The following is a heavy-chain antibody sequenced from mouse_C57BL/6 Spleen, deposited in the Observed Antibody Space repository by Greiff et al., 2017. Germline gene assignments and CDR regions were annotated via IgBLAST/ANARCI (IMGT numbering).Heavy chain of an antibody. Sequence: QVQLQQPGAELVMPGASVKLSCKASGYTFTSSWMHWVKQRPGQGLEWIGEIDPSDSYTNYNQTFKGKSTLTVDKSSSTAYMQLSSLTSEDSAVYYCARNLGRREAMDYWGQGTSVTVSS. D-gene: IGHD4-1*01. CDR2: IDPSDSYT. V-gene: IGHV1-69*01. CDR1: GYTFTSSW. J-gene: IGHJ4*01. CDR3: ARNLGRREAMDY.